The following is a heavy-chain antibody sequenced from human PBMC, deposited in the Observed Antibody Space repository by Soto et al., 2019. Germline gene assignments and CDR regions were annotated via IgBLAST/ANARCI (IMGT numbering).Heavy chain of an antibody. D-gene: IGHD3-16*01. Sequence: PGGSLRLSCAASGFTFSSCAMSWVRQAPAKGLEWVSAIRDSDSGGTTYYADSVKGRFTISRDDSKNSLYLQLNSLRDEDTAVYYCAREMGACSDSSCYPGPYDSWGQGTLVTVSS. CDR3: AREMGACSDSSCYPGPYDS. V-gene: IGHV3-23*01. CDR2: IRDSDSGGTT. CDR1: GFTFSSCA. J-gene: IGHJ5*02.